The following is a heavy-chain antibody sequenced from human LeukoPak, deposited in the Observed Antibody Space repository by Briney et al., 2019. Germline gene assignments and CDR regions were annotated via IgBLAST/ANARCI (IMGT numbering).Heavy chain of an antibody. D-gene: IGHD3-16*02. CDR3: VTSPMITFGGVITSSPGNYFDY. V-gene: IGHV1-24*01. Sequence: GASVKVSCKVSGYTLTELSMHWVRQAPGKGLEWMGGFDPEDGETIYAQKFQGRVTMTEDTSTDTAYMELSSLRSEDTAVYYCVTSPMITFGGVITSSPGNYFDYWGQGTLVTVSS. J-gene: IGHJ4*02. CDR2: FDPEDGET. CDR1: GYTLTELS.